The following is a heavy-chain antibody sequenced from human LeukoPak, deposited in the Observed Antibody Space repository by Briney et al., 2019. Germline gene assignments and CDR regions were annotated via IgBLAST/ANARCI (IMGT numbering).Heavy chain of an antibody. CDR3: ARGPYSYDSSGCFDY. CDR2: IYYSGST. CDR1: GGSISSSSYY. D-gene: IGHD3-22*01. V-gene: IGHV4-39*07. Sequence: SETLSLTCTVSGGSISSSSYYWGWIRQPPGKGLEWIGSIYYSGSTYYNSSLKSRVTISVDTSKNQFSLRLNSVTATDTAMYYCARGPYSYDSSGCFDYWGQGALVTVSS. J-gene: IGHJ4*02.